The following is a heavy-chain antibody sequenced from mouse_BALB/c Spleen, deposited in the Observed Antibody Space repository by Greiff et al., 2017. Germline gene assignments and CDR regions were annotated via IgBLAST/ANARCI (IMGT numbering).Heavy chain of an antibody. CDR2: IRNKANGYTT. V-gene: IGHV7-3*02. J-gene: IGHJ2*01. Sequence: EVQRVESGGGLVQPGGSLRLSCATSGFTFTDYYMSWVRQPPGKALEWLGFIRNKANGYTTEYSASVKGRFTISRDNSQSILYLQMNTLRAEDSATYYCARAFYDYDRGYYFDYWGQGTTLTVSS. CDR3: ARAFYDYDRGYYFDY. D-gene: IGHD2-4*01. CDR1: GFTFTDYY.